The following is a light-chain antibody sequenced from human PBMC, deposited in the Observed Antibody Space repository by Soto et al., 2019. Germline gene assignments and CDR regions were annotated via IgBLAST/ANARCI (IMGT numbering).Light chain of an antibody. CDR3: QQYGNSRT. V-gene: IGKV3-20*01. CDR1: QSVSGN. Sequence: EIVMTQSPATLSVSPGERATLSCRASQSVSGNLAWYQQKPGQAPRLLIYGASSRATGIPDRFSGSGSGTDFTLTISRLEPEDFAVYYCQQYGNSRTFGQGTKVDI. J-gene: IGKJ1*01. CDR2: GAS.